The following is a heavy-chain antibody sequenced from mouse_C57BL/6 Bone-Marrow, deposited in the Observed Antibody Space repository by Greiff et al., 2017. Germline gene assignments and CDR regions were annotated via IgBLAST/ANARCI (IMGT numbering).Heavy chain of an antibody. CDR1: GYTFTSYW. V-gene: IGHV1-61*01. CDR3: ARERAGTTRVYFDY. J-gene: IGHJ2*01. Sequence: QVQLQQPGAELVRPGSSVKLSCKASGYTFTSYWMDWVKQRPGQGLEWIGNLYPSDSETHYNQKFKDKATLTVDKSSSTAYMQLSSLTSEDSAVYYCARERAGTTRVYFDYWGQGTTLTVSS. D-gene: IGHD4-1*01. CDR2: LYPSDSET.